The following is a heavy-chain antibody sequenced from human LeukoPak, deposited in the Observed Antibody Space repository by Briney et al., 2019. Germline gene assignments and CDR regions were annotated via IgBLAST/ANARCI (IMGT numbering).Heavy chain of an antibody. Sequence: ASVKVSCKASGGTFSSYAISWVRQAPGQGLEWMGGIIPIFGTANYAQKFQGRVTITADESTSTAYMELSSLRSEDTAVYHCARTIAAAGGNDYWGQGTLVTVSS. CDR3: ARTIAAAGGNDY. CDR1: GGTFSSYA. V-gene: IGHV1-69*13. CDR2: IIPIFGTA. J-gene: IGHJ4*02. D-gene: IGHD6-13*01.